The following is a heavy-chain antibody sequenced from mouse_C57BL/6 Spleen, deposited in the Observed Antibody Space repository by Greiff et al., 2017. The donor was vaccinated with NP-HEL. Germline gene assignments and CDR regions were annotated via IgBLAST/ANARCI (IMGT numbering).Heavy chain of an antibody. Sequence: QVQLKQSGPELVKPGASVKISCKASGYAFSSSWMNWVKQRPGKGLEWIGRIYPGDGAPNYNGKFKGKATLPADKSSSTAYMQLSSRTSEDSAVCFCARSTVGATDYAMDDWGQGTTVTVSS. D-gene: IGHD1-1*01. V-gene: IGHV1-82*01. CDR2: IYPGDGAP. J-gene: IGHJ4*01. CDR3: ARSTVGATDYAMDD. CDR1: GYAFSSSW.